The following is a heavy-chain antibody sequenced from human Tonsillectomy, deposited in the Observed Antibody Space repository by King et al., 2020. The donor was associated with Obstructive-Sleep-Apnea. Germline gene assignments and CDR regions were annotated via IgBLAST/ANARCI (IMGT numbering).Heavy chain of an antibody. CDR3: ATKEGWYFDL. Sequence: EVQLVESGGGLVQPGGSLRLSCAASGFTFSSRTMNWVRQTPGKALEWISYISRSGTTVYYADSVSGRFTISRDNANNSLYLQMESLTVEDTAIYYCATKEGWYFDLWSRGTLVTVSS. CDR2: ISRSGTTV. CDR1: GFTFSSRT. V-gene: IGHV3-48*01. J-gene: IGHJ2*01.